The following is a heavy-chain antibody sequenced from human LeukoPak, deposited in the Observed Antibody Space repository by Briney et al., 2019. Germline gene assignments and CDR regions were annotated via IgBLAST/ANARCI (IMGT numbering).Heavy chain of an antibody. CDR2: ISGYNGNT. J-gene: IGHJ4*02. V-gene: IGHV1-18*01. CDR3: ARGDYGGNLDY. D-gene: IGHD4-23*01. CDR1: GYTFTTYG. Sequence: ASVKVSCEASGYTFTTYGITWVRQAPGQGLEWMGWISGYNGNTIYAQKLQGRVTMTTDTSTSTAYMGLRSLRSDDTAVYYCARGDYGGNLDYWGQGTLVTVSS.